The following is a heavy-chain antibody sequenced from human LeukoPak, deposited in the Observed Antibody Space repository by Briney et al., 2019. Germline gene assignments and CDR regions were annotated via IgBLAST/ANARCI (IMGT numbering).Heavy chain of an antibody. Sequence: ASVTVSCKASGYTFTSYDIHWVRQATGQGLEWMGWMNPNSGNAGYAQKFQGRVTMTRNTSISTAYMELSSLRSEDTAVYYCARVASRFHYDSSGYCHWGQGTLVTVSS. D-gene: IGHD3-22*01. CDR2: MNPNSGNA. CDR3: ARVASRFHYDSSGYCH. CDR1: GYTFTSYD. V-gene: IGHV1-8*01. J-gene: IGHJ4*02.